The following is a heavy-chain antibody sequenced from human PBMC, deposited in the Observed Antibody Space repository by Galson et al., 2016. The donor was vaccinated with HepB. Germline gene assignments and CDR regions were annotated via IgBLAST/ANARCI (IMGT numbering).Heavy chain of an antibody. CDR3: ARDATSRATHATFYM. J-gene: IGHJ3*02. D-gene: IGHD1-1*01. CDR2: INDSGTT. CDR1: SDSLSTSDW. Sequence: ETLSLTCTVSSDSLSTSDWWSWVRQSPRKGLEWIGEINDSGTTNYNPSLEGRVTISVDTSKNQFSLRLTSVTAADTAVYYCARDATSRATHATFYMWGQGTVVTVSS. V-gene: IGHV4-4*02.